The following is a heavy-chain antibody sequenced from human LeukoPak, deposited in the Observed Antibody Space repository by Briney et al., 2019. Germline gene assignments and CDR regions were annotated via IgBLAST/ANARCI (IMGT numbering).Heavy chain of an antibody. Sequence: PGGSLRLSCAASGFTFSSYGMHWVRQAPGKGLEWVAFIRYDGSNKYYADSVKGRFTISRDNSKNTLYLQMNSLRAEDTAVYYCAKLNMAGITGTLNWGQGTLVTVSS. CDR3: AKLNMAGITGTLN. J-gene: IGHJ4*02. CDR2: IRYDGSNK. V-gene: IGHV3-30*02. CDR1: GFTFSSYG. D-gene: IGHD1-20*01.